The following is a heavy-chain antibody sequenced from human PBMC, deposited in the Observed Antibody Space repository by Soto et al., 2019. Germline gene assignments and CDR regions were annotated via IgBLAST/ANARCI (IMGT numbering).Heavy chain of an antibody. CDR2: INHSGST. J-gene: IGHJ6*03. CDR3: ASCSARYNWNDVGYYYYMDV. V-gene: IGHV4-34*01. Sequence: QVQLQQWGAGLLKPSETLSLTCAVYGGSFSGYYWSWIRQPPGKGLEWIGEINHSGSTNYNPSLNSRVTISVDTSKNQFSLKLSSVTAADTAVYYCASCSARYNWNDVGYYYYMDVWGKGTTVTVSS. D-gene: IGHD1-1*01. CDR1: GGSFSGYY.